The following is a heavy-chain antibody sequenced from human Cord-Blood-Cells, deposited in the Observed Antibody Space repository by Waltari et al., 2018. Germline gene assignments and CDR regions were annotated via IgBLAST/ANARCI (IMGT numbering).Heavy chain of an antibody. CDR1: GGSISSSSYY. V-gene: IGHV4-39*01. CDR3: ARRFPYYEFWSGYYDAFDI. J-gene: IGHJ3*02. Sequence: QLQLQESGPGLVKPSETLSLTCTVSGGSISSSSYYWGWIRQPPGKGLEWIGSIYYSGSTYYNPSLKSRVTISVDTSKNQFSLKLSSVTAADTAVYYCARRFPYYEFWSGYYDAFDIWGQGTMVTVSS. CDR2: IYYSGST. D-gene: IGHD3-3*01.